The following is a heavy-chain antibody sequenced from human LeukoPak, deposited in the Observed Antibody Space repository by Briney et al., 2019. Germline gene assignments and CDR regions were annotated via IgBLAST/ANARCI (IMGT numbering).Heavy chain of an antibody. J-gene: IGHJ6*02. D-gene: IGHD3-10*01. CDR1: GYIFNKYG. V-gene: IGHV1-18*01. Sequence: ASVKVSCKASGYIFNKYGVSWVRQAPGQGLEWLAWISCYNGDTNYAQKFQGRVTITADKSTSTAYMELSSLRSEDTAVYYCARARDGFGYYGMDVWGQGTTVTVSS. CDR2: ISCYNGDT. CDR3: ARARDGFGYYGMDV.